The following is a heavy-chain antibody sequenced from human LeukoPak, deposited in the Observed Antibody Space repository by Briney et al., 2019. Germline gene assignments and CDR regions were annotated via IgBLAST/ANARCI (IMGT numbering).Heavy chain of an antibody. Sequence: GRSLRLSCAASGFTFDDYAMHWVRQAPGKGLEWVSAISGSGGSTYYADSVKGRFTISRDNSKNTLYLQMNSLRAEDTAVYYCAKVAVAGTYWGQGTLVTVSS. J-gene: IGHJ4*02. CDR2: ISGSGGST. V-gene: IGHV3-23*01. CDR1: GFTFDDYA. D-gene: IGHD6-19*01. CDR3: AKVAVAGTY.